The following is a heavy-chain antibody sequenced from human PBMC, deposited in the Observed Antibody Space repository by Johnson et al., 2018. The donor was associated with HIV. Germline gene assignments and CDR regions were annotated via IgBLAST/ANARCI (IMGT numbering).Heavy chain of an antibody. J-gene: IGHJ3*02. D-gene: IGHD2-8*01. CDR2: IYSGGST. V-gene: IGHV3-66*01. CDR1: GFTVSSNY. Sequence: VQLVESGGGLVQPGRSLRLSCAASGFTVSSNYMSWVRQAPGKGLEWVSVIYSGGSTYYADSVKGRFTISRDNSKNTLYLQMNSLRAEDTAVYYCAKDGAAPASYGAFDIWGQGTMVTVSS. CDR3: AKDGAAPASYGAFDI.